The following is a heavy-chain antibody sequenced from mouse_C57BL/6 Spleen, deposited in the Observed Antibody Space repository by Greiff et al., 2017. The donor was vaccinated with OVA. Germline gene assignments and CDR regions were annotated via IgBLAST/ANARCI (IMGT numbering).Heavy chain of an antibody. J-gene: IGHJ2*01. Sequence: QVHVKQPGAELVRPGSSVKLSCKASGYTFTSYWMHWVKQRPIQGLEWIGNIDPSDSETHYNQKFKDKATLTVDKSSSTAYMQLSSLTSEDSAVYYCARTYGSSSPYYFDYWGQGTTLTVSS. CDR1: GYTFTSYW. D-gene: IGHD1-1*01. CDR3: ARTYGSSSPYYFDY. CDR2: IDPSDSET. V-gene: IGHV1-52*01.